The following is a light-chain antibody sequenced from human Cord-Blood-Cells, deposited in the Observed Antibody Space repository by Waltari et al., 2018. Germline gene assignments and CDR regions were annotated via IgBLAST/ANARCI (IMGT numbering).Light chain of an antibody. V-gene: IGLV1-44*01. J-gene: IGLJ3*02. Sequence: QSVLTQPPSASGTPGQGVTISCSGSSSNIGSNTVNWYQQRPGTAPKLLIYSNNQRPAGVPDRFSGSKSGSSASLAISGLQSEDEADYYCAAWDDSLNGRVFGGGTKLTVL. CDR3: AAWDDSLNGRV. CDR2: SNN. CDR1: SSNIGSNT.